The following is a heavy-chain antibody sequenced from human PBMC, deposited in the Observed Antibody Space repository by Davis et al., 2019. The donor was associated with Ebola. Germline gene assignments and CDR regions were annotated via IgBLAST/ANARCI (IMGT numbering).Heavy chain of an antibody. V-gene: IGHV3-64*04. D-gene: IGHD4-17*01. Sequence: GESLKISCSASGFTFSGYSMHWVRQAPGKGLEYVSTISNNNGDDTYYADSVKGRFTISRDNSKNTLYLQMNSLRPEDTAVYYCAKATHEEYYGDYGMDVWGQGTTVTVSS. CDR3: AKATHEEYYGDYGMDV. J-gene: IGHJ6*02. CDR2: ISNNNGDDT. CDR1: GFTFSGYS.